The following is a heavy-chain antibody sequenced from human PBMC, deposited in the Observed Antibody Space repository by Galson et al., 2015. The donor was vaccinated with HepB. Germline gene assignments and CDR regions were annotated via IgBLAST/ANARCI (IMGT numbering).Heavy chain of an antibody. CDR2: IIPILGIA. V-gene: IGHV1-69*04. Sequence: SVKVSCKASGGTFSSYAISWVRQAPGQGLEWMGRIIPILGIANYAQKFQGRVTITADKSTSTAYMELSSLGSEDTAVYYCARVRRDGYNYYYGMDVWGQGTTVTVSS. CDR3: ARVRRDGYNYYYGMDV. D-gene: IGHD5-24*01. CDR1: GGTFSSYA. J-gene: IGHJ6*02.